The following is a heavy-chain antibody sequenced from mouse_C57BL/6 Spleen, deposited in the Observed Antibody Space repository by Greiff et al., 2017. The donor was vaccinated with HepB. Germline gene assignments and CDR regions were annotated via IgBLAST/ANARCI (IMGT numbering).Heavy chain of an antibody. V-gene: IGHV3-6*01. D-gene: IGHD1-1*01. CDR1: GYSITSGYY. Sequence: EVKLQESGPGLVKPSQSLSLTCSVTGYSITSGYYWNWIRQFPGNKLEWMGYISYDGSNNYNPSLKNRISITRDTSKNQFFLKLNSVTTEDTATYYCASLITTVVAPRYFDVWGTGTTVTVSS. CDR2: ISYDGSN. CDR3: ASLITTVVAPRYFDV. J-gene: IGHJ1*03.